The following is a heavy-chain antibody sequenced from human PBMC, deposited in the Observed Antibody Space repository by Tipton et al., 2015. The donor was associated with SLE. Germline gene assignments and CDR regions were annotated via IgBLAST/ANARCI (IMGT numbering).Heavy chain of an antibody. Sequence: TLSLTCIVSGGSISSYYWSWIRQHPGKGLEWIGYIYYSGNTYYNPSLRSRVTISVDTSKNQFSLNLSPVTAADTAVYYCARATTAISPFDYWGQGTLVTVSS. CDR2: IYYSGNT. V-gene: IGHV4-31*03. D-gene: IGHD2-2*02. CDR3: ARATTAISPFDY. CDR1: GGSISSYY. J-gene: IGHJ4*02.